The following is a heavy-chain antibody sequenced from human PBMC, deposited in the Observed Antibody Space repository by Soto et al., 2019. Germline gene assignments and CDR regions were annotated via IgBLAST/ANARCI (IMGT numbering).Heavy chain of an antibody. Sequence: GRCLRLPCAASGFSLSASPMHWVLQASWKGLEWLGRIRSKANSYATEYAASVKGRFTFSRDDSKNTAYLQLNSLKTEDTSVYYCTSDRIWFGGDGWVYWGQGP. CDR3: TSDRIWFGGDGWVY. J-gene: IGHJ4*02. CDR2: IRSKANSYAT. D-gene: IGHD3-10*01. V-gene: IGHV3-73*01. CDR1: GFSLSASP.